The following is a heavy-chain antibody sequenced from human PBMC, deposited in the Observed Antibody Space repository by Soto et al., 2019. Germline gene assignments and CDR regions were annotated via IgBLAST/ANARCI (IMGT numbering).Heavy chain of an antibody. CDR2: IYPGDSDT. Sequence: LGESLKISCKGSGYSFTSYWIGWVRQMPGKGLEWMGIIYPGDSDTRYSPSFQGQVTISADKSISTAYLQWSSLKASDTAMYYCARQAAAGHTAVDVWGQGTTVTVYS. D-gene: IGHD6-13*01. CDR1: GYSFTSYW. CDR3: ARQAAAGHTAVDV. J-gene: IGHJ6*02. V-gene: IGHV5-51*01.